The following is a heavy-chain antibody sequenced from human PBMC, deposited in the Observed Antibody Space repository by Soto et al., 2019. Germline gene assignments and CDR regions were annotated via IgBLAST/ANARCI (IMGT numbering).Heavy chain of an antibody. D-gene: IGHD3-3*01. V-gene: IGHV3-30-3*01. CDR2: ISYDGNDE. CDR1: GFTFSSYA. J-gene: IGHJ4*02. CDR3: AKDRISNFWSAYFDS. Sequence: QVQLVESGGGVVQPGRSLRLSCAASGFTFSSYAMHWVRQAPGKGLEWVAVISYDGNDESYTDSVKGRFTISRDTSKNTLYLQMNSLRPEDTAVYYCAKDRISNFWSAYFDSWGQGTLIAISS.